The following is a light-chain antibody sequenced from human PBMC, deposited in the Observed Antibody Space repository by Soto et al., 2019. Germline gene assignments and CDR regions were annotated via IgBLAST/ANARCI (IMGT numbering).Light chain of an antibody. J-gene: IGKJ1*01. CDR3: QQYASSPGT. CDR1: QGISSY. V-gene: IGKV1-9*01. Sequence: DIQLTQSPSFLSASVGDRVTITCRASQGISSYLAWYQQKPGKAPKLLISTASTLQSGVPSRFSGSGSGTEFTLTISSLQPEDFAVYYCQQYASSPGTFGQGTKVAIK. CDR2: TAS.